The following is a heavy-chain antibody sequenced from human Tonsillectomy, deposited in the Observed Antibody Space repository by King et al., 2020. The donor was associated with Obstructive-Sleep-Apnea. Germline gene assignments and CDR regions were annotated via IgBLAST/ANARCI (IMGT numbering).Heavy chain of an antibody. Sequence: VQLVESGGGLVQPGGSLRLSCAASGFTFSSYAMSWVRQAPGKGLEWVSAISGSGGSTYYADSVKGRFTISRDNSKNTLYLQMNSLRAEDTAVYYCAKRRITGTTGLTHYFDYWGQGTLVTVSS. CDR1: GFTFSSYA. J-gene: IGHJ4*02. D-gene: IGHD1-7*01. CDR3: AKRRITGTTGLTHYFDY. CDR2: ISGSGGST. V-gene: IGHV3-23*04.